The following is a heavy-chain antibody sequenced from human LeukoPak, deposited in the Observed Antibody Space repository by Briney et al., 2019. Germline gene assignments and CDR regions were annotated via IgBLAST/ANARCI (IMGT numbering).Heavy chain of an antibody. V-gene: IGHV3-11*04. CDR2: ISGSGGST. Sequence: LSLTCAVYGGSFSGYYWSWVRQAPGKGLEWVSAISGSGGSTYYADSVKGRFTISRDNAKNSLYLQMNRLRAEDTAVYYCARGYYYDSTGYNPFDYWGQGTLVTVSS. J-gene: IGHJ4*02. CDR3: ARGYYYDSTGYNPFDY. CDR1: GGSFSGYY. D-gene: IGHD3-22*01.